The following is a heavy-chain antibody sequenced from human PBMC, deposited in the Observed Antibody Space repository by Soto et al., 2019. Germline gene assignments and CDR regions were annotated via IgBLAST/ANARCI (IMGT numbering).Heavy chain of an antibody. J-gene: IGHJ6*02. CDR2: ISSSSSYI. CDR1: GFTFSSYS. Sequence: PGGSLRLSCAASGFTFSSYSMNWVRQAPGKGLEWVSSISSSSSYIYYADSVKGRFTISRDNAKNSLYLQTNSLRAEDTAVYYCARDPRTTLAGARYYGSANYYYGMDVWGQGTTVTVSS. CDR3: ARDPRTTLAGARYYGSANYYYGMDV. D-gene: IGHD3-10*01. V-gene: IGHV3-21*01.